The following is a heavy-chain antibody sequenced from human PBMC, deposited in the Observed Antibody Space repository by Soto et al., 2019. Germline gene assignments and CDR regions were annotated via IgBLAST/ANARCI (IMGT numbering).Heavy chain of an antibody. CDR1: GGTFSSYA. D-gene: IGHD4-4*01. CDR3: ARMASVTTVTTGRFDY. CDR2: IIPIFGTS. Sequence: QVQLVQSGAEVKKPGSSVKVSCKASGGTFSSYAISWVRQAPGQGLEWMGGIIPIFGTSNYAQKFQGRVTITADESTSTAYMELSSLRSEDTAVYYCARMASVTTVTTGRFDYWGQGTLVTVSS. J-gene: IGHJ4*02. V-gene: IGHV1-69*01.